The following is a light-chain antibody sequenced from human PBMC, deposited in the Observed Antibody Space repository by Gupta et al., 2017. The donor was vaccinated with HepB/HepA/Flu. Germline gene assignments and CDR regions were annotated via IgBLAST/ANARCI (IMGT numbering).Light chain of an antibody. V-gene: IGLV1-40*01. CDR3: QFYDSSLSAYV. CDR1: SSNIGAPYD. Sequence: QSVLTQPPSVSGAPGQRVSISCTGSSSNIGAPYDVHWYQQLPGTAPKLLIYGNSNRPSGVPDRFSGSKSGTSASLAITGLQAEDEADYYCQFYDSSLSAYVFGTGTKVTVL. J-gene: IGLJ1*01. CDR2: GNS.